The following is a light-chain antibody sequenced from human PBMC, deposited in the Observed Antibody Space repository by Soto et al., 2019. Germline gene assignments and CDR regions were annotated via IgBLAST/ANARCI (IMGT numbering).Light chain of an antibody. CDR1: QSLLQSDGNTY. Sequence: MTQTPLSLSVTPGQPTSISCKSSQSLLQSDGNTYLYWYQQKPGQPPKLLIYWASTRESGVPDRFSGSGSGTDFTLTISSLQAEDVAVYYCQQYYSTPLTFGGGTKVDIK. CDR2: WAS. V-gene: IGKV4-1*01. CDR3: QQYYSTPLT. J-gene: IGKJ4*01.